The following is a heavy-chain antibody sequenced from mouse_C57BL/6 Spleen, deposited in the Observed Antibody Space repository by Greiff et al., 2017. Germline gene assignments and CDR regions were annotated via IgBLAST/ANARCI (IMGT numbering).Heavy chain of an antibody. CDR3: ARSDGSSYPFDY. V-gene: IGHV2-9-1*01. Sequence: VKVVESGPGLVAPSQSLSITCTVSGFSLTSYAISWVRQPPGKGLKWLGVIWTGGGTNYNSALNSRQSISKDNSKSQVFLKMNSLQTDDTARYYCARSDGSSYPFDYWGQGTTLTVSS. J-gene: IGHJ2*01. CDR1: GFSLTSYA. CDR2: IWTGGGT. D-gene: IGHD1-1*01.